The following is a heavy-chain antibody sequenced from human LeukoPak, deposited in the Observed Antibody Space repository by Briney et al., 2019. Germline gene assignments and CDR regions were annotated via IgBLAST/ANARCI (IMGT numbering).Heavy chain of an antibody. CDR3: AKELPSFVVVVAAPPDY. Sequence: GGSLRLSCAASGFTFSSYAMSWVRQAPGKGLEWVSAISGSGGSTYYADSVKGRFTISRDNSKNTLYLQMNSLRAEDTAVYYCAKELPSFVVVVAAPPDYWGQGTLVTVSS. J-gene: IGHJ4*02. CDR2: ISGSGGST. D-gene: IGHD2-15*01. V-gene: IGHV3-23*01. CDR1: GFTFSSYA.